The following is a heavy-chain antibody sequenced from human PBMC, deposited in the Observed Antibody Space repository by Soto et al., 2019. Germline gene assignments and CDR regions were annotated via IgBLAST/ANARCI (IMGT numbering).Heavy chain of an antibody. Sequence: GQSLKISCKGTGNSFTTHFIGPVSKMPGKGLEWMGIIYPGDSDTTYSPSFQGQVTISADKSISTAYLQWSSLKASDTAMYYCASRSTIAAGNYYYYYMDVWGKGTTVTVSS. V-gene: IGHV5-51*01. CDR3: ASRSTIAAGNYYYYYMDV. CDR2: IYPGDSDT. CDR1: GNSFTTHF. D-gene: IGHD6-6*01. J-gene: IGHJ6*03.